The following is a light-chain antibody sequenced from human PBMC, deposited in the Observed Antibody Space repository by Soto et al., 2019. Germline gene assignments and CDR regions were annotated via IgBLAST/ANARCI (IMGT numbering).Light chain of an antibody. CDR2: DVS. V-gene: IGKV1-5*01. Sequence: DIHMTQSPSTLSASVIDIVSVTFLASQSIGDSLAWYQQKPGKAPYLLISDVSSLERGVPSRFSGSGSGTEFTLTISSMQPHDFATFYCQQYNGYSRTFGQGTKVDI. CDR1: QSIGDS. CDR3: QQYNGYSRT. J-gene: IGKJ1*01.